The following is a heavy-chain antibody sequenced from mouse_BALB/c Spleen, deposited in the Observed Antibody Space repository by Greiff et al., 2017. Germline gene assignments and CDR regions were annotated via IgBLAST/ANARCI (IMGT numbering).Heavy chain of an antibody. CDR3: ARGLRGAMDD. CDR1: GFTITDTY. J-gene: IGHJ4*01. Sequence: VQLKQSGAELVKPGASVKLSCTASGFTITDTYMHWVKQRPEQGLEWIGRIDPANGNTKYDPKFQGKATITADTSSSTAYLQLSSLTSEDTAVYYCARGLRGAMDDWGQGTSGTVSS. CDR2: IDPANGNT. V-gene: IGHV14-3*02.